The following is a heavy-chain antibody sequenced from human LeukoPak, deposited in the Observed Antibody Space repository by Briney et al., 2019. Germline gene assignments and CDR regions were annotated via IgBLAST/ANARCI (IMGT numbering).Heavy chain of an antibody. D-gene: IGHD4-17*01. CDR1: GYSCSSYG. V-gene: IGHV1-18*01. CDR3: ARDSDYGRLMDY. J-gene: IGHJ4*02. CDR2: ISAYNRNT. Sequence: ASVKVSCKASGYSCSSYGISWVRQAPGQGLQWMGWISAYNRNTNYAQKFQGRVTMTTDTSTSTAYMELRSLRSDDTAVYYCARDSDYGRLMDYWGQGTLVTVSS.